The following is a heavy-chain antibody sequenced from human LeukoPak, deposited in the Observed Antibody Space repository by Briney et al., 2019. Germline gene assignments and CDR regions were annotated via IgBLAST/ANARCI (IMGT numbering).Heavy chain of an antibody. D-gene: IGHD5-12*01. CDR1: GGSISSYY. V-gene: IGHV4-59*01. Sequence: SETLSLTCTVSGGSISSYYWSWIRQPPGKGLEWIGYIYYSGSTNDNPSLKSRVTISVDTSKNQFSLKLSSVTAADTALYYCARDYSGDHAFDIWGQGTMVTVSS. J-gene: IGHJ3*02. CDR2: IYYSGST. CDR3: ARDYSGDHAFDI.